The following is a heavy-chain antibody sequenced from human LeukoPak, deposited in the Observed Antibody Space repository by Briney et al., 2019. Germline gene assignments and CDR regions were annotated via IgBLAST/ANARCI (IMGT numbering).Heavy chain of an antibody. D-gene: IGHD2-2*01. CDR1: GFTFSDYY. J-gene: IGHJ4*02. CDR2: ISSSGSTI. V-gene: IGHV3-11*01. CDR3: SKWKAIVLVPAARSPIDY. Sequence: GGSLRLPCAASGFTFSDYYMSWIRQAPGKELEWVSYISSSGSTIYYADSVKGRFTISRDNAKNSLYLQMNSLRAEDTAVYYCSKWKAIVLVPAARSPIDYWGQGILVTVSS.